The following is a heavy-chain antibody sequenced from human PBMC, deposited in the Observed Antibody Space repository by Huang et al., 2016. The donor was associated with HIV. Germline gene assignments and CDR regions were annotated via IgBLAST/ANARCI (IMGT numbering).Heavy chain of an antibody. Sequence: SNYAMNWVRQAPGKGLEWVSAIGSSRSYIYYADSVKGRFTLSRDDAKNSLYLQMNSLRAEDTAVYYCARPQGDKVRGIIRSYYYYYGMDVWGRGTTVTVSS. CDR3: ARPQGDKVRGIIRSYYYYYGMDV. D-gene: IGHD3-10*01. V-gene: IGHV3-21*06. CDR2: IGSSRSYI. CDR1: SNYA. J-gene: IGHJ6*02.